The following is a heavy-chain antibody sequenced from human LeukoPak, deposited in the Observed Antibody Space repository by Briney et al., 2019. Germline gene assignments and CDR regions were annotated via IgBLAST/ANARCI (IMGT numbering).Heavy chain of an antibody. CDR1: GGSISSGGYY. D-gene: IGHD2-15*01. Sequence: PSQTLSLTCTVSGGSISSGGYYWSWIRQHPGKGLEWIGYIYYSGSTYYNPSLKSRVTISVDTSKSQFSLKLSSVTAADTAAYYCSTTEYCSGGSCYSFGAFDIWGQGTMVTVSS. V-gene: IGHV4-31*03. CDR2: IYYSGST. J-gene: IGHJ3*02. CDR3: STTEYCSGGSCYSFGAFDI.